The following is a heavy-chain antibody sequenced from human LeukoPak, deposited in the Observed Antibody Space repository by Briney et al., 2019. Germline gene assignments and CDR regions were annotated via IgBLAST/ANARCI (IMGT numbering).Heavy chain of an antibody. V-gene: IGHV4-59*01. J-gene: IGHJ4*02. CDR1: GGCISSYY. Sequence: PSETLSLTCTVSGGCISSYYWSWIRQPPGKGLEWIGYIYHSGSTKYNPSLKSRVTISVDTSKNQFSLKLSSVTAADTAVYYCARDGYSGNDGLWGQGTLVTVSS. CDR2: IYHSGST. D-gene: IGHD5-12*01. CDR3: ARDGYSGNDGL.